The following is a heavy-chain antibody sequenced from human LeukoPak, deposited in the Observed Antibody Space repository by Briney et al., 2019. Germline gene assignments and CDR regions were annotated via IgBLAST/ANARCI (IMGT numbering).Heavy chain of an antibody. CDR3: ATGKHYYDSSGYYFYYFDY. CDR2: ISGSASST. CDR1: GFTVSSNY. Sequence: GGSLRLSCAASGFTVSSNYMSWVRQAPGKGLEWVSAISGSASSTYHADSVKGRFTISRDNAKNSLYLQMNSLRAEDTAVYYCATGKHYYDSSGYYFYYFDYWGQGTLVTVSS. J-gene: IGHJ4*02. V-gene: IGHV3-21*01. D-gene: IGHD3-22*01.